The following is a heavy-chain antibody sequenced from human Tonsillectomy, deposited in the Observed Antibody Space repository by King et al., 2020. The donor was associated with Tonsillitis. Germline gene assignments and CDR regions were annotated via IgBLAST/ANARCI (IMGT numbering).Heavy chain of an antibody. D-gene: IGHD1-26*01. CDR3: ARGGIRWELLGAFDI. V-gene: IGHV3-30*01. Sequence: QLVQSGGGVVQPGRSLRLSCAASGFTFSSYAMHWVRQAPGKGLEWVAVISYDGSNKYYADSVKGRFTISRDNSKNTLYLQMNSLRAEDTAVYYCARGGIRWELLGAFDIWGQGTMVTVSS. CDR1: GFTFSSYA. J-gene: IGHJ3*02. CDR2: ISYDGSNK.